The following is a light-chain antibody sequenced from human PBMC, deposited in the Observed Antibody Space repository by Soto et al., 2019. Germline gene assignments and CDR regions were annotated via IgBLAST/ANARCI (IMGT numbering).Light chain of an antibody. CDR1: SSDVGGYNY. CDR3: CEYAGSDTVV. J-gene: IGLJ2*01. Sequence: QSALTQPRSVSGSPGQSVTISCTGTSSDVGGYNYVSWYQQHPAKAPKLMIYDVSKRPSGVPDLFSDSQSGNTAALTISGLEAEDEDDYSRCEYAGSDTVVFGGGTKLTVL. CDR2: DVS. V-gene: IGLV2-11*01.